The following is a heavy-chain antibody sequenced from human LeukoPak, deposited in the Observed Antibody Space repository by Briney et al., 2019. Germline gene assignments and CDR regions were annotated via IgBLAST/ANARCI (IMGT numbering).Heavy chain of an antibody. CDR2: INWNGGVT. D-gene: IGHD6-13*01. V-gene: IGHV3-20*04. J-gene: IGHJ4*02. CDR3: ARDLYSSCWYFVSPGGY. Sequence: GGSLRLSCAASGFTFDDYGMSWVRHAPGKGLEWVSGINWNGGVTGYADSVKGRFTISRDNAKNSLYLQMNSLRAEDTALYYCARDLYSSCWYFVSPGGYWGQGTLVTVSS. CDR1: GFTFDDYG.